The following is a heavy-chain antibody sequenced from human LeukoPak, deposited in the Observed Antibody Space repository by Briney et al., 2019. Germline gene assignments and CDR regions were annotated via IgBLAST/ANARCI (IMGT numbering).Heavy chain of an antibody. D-gene: IGHD2-2*02. CDR3: AKFGIRGCSSSTRCYTSFFYYGMDV. J-gene: IGHJ6*02. CDR2: IFPHDSDT. V-gene: IGHV5-51*01. CDR1: GYSFQDYW. Sequence: GESLKISCKGSGYSFQDYWIGWVRQMPGKGSELMGRIFPHDSDTKYSPSFEGQVTISVDKSISTAYVQWGSLRVSDTAIYYCAKFGIRGCSSSTRCYTSFFYYGMDVWGQGTTVTVSS.